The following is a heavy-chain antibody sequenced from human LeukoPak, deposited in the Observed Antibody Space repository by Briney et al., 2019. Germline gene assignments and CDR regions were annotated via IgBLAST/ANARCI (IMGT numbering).Heavy chain of an antibody. J-gene: IGHJ6*03. CDR3: ARQVSDYFYYYMDV. V-gene: IGHV4-39*01. CDR2: IYYSGTT. CDR1: DGSISTSSYY. Sequence: SETLSLTCTVSDGSISTSSYYWGWIRQPPGKGLEWIGTIYYSGTTYYNPSLESRVTISEDTSRNRFSLMLSSVTAADTAIYYCARQVSDYFYYYMDVWGEGTTVIVSS.